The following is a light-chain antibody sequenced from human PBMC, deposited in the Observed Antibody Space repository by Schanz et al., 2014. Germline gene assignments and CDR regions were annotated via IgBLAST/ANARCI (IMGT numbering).Light chain of an antibody. Sequence: QSALTQPPSVSGSPGQSVTISCTGTSNDVGSYNRVSWYQQPPGTAPKLMIYEVSNRPSGVPDRFSGSKSGNTASLTISGLQAEDEADYYCCSYAGSSTPRVFGGGTKLTVL. CDR1: SNDVGSYNR. CDR3: CSYAGSSTPRV. CDR2: EVS. V-gene: IGLV2-18*02. J-gene: IGLJ2*01.